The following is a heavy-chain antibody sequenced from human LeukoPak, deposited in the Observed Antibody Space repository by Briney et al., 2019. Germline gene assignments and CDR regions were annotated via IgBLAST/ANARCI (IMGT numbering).Heavy chain of an antibody. J-gene: IGHJ6*03. CDR2: INHSGST. CDR1: GGSFSGYY. CDR3: ARGSIAVAGVSYYYYYMDV. D-gene: IGHD6-19*01. Sequence: SETLSLTCAVYGGSFSGYYWSWLRQPPGKGLEWIGEINHSGSTNYNPSLKSRVTISVDTSKNQFSLKLSSVTAADTAVYYCARGSIAVAGVSYYYYYMDVWGKGTTVTVSS. V-gene: IGHV4-34*01.